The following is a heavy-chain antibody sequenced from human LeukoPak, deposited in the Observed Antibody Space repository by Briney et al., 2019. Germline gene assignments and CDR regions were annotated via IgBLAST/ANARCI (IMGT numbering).Heavy chain of an antibody. CDR2: ISGSGGST. CDR1: GFTFSSYA. J-gene: IGHJ1*01. V-gene: IGHV3-23*01. D-gene: IGHD6-19*01. Sequence: GGSLRLSCAASGFTFSSYAMSWVRQAPGKGLEWVSAISGSGGSTYYADSVKGRFTISRDNSKNTLYLQINSLRAEDTAVYYCAKGVAVAARAEYFQHWGQGTLVTVSS. CDR3: AKGVAVAARAEYFQH.